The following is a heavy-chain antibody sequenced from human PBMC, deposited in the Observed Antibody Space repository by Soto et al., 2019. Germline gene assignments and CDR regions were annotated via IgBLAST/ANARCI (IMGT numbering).Heavy chain of an antibody. CDR1: RYTFTNYV. CDR2: INAGDGNT. J-gene: IGHJ5*02. D-gene: IGHD3-16*01. V-gene: IGHV1-3*01. CDR3: KGGGPGARFGFDN. Sequence: QVHLVQSGADVKKPGASVHVSCKASRYTFTNYVIHWVRLAPGERLEWMGWINAGDGNTRYSQKFQDRVTITMDTYPRQVYMELDNLASDDTALYYWKGGGPGARFGFDNRGQGTLVTASS.